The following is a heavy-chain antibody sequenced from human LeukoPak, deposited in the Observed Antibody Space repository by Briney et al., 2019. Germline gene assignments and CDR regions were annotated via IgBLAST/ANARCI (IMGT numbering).Heavy chain of an antibody. Sequence: SDTLSLTCAVYGGSFSGYYWSWIRQPPGKGLEWIGEINHSGSTNYNPSLKSRVTISVDTSKNQFSLKLSSVTAADTAVYYCARGASWSYYDSSGTYVDVWGQGTTVTVSS. CDR2: INHSGST. J-gene: IGHJ6*02. D-gene: IGHD3-22*01. CDR3: ARGASWSYYDSSGTYVDV. V-gene: IGHV4-34*01. CDR1: GGSFSGYY.